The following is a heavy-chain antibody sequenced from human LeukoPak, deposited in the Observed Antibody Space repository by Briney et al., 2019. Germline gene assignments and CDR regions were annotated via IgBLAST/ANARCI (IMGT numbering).Heavy chain of an antibody. J-gene: IGHJ4*02. CDR1: GYTFTGHY. V-gene: IGHV1-2*02. CDR3: ARGDIVAAVLGY. CDR2: INPNSGGT. Sequence: GASVKVSCKASGYTFTGHYLHWVRQAPGQGLEGMGWINPNSGGTNYAQKFQGRVTMTRDTSISTAYMELSRLRSDDTAVYYCARGDIVAAVLGYWGQGTLVTVSS. D-gene: IGHD5-12*01.